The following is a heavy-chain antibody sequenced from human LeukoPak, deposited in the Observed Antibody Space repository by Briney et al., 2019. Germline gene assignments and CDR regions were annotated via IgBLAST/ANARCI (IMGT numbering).Heavy chain of an antibody. Sequence: SVRVSCKASGGTFSSYAISWVRQAPGQGLEWMGGIIPIFGTANYAQKFQGRVTITTDESTSTAYMELSSLRSEDTAVYYCARGSEAGTYYYYYMDVWGKGTTVTVSS. J-gene: IGHJ6*03. D-gene: IGHD6-19*01. CDR1: GGTFSSYA. CDR2: IIPIFGTA. CDR3: ARGSEAGTYYYYYMDV. V-gene: IGHV1-69*05.